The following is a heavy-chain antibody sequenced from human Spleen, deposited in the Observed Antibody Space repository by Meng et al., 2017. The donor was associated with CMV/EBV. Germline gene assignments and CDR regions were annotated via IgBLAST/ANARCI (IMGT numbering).Heavy chain of an antibody. V-gene: IGHV3-74*01. J-gene: IGHJ6*02. CDR3: ARDRDSYVLPTSYYYYGMDV. CDR1: GFTFSSYW. Sequence: GGSLRLSCAASGFTFSSYWMHWVRQGPGKGLVWVSHINSDGSITTYADSVRGRFTSSRDNAKNTLYLQMNGLRAEDTALYYCARDRDSYVLPTSYYYYGMDVWGQGTTVTVSS. D-gene: IGHD3-10*02. CDR2: INSDGSIT.